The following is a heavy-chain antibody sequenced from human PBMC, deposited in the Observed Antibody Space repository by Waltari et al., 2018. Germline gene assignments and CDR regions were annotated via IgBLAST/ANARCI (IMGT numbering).Heavy chain of an antibody. Sequence: QVQLQESGPGLVKPSETLSLTCPVSGGSISSYYWSWIRQPPGKGLEWIGYIYYSGSTNYNPSLKSRVTISVDTSKNQFSLKLSSVTAADTAVYYCARLYYYYYMDVWGKGTTVTVSS. CDR3: ARLYYYYYMDV. V-gene: IGHV4-59*01. CDR1: GGSISSYY. J-gene: IGHJ6*03. CDR2: IYYSGST.